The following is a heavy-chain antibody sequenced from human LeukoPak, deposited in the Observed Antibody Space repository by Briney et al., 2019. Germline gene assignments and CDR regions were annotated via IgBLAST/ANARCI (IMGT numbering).Heavy chain of an antibody. CDR3: TRDGRYCSGGSCYSGVEPGYYYMDV. Sequence: GGSLRLSCTASGFTFGDYAMSWVRQAPGKGLEWVGFIRSKAYGGTTEYAASVKGRFTISRDDSKSIAYLQMNSLKTEDTAVYYCTRDGRYCSGGSCYSGVEPGYYYMDVWGKGTTVTISS. CDR1: GFTFGDYA. J-gene: IGHJ6*03. D-gene: IGHD2-15*01. V-gene: IGHV3-49*04. CDR2: IRSKAYGGTT.